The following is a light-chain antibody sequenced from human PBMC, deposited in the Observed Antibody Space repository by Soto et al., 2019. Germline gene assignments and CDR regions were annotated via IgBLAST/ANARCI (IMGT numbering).Light chain of an antibody. CDR1: QSVSSSY. Sequence: EIVLTQSPGTLSLSPGERATLSCRASQSVSSSYLAWYQQKPGQAPRLLIYGESSRATGIPDRFSGSGSGTAFTLTISRLEPEDFAVYYCQQYGSSPPYTFGQGTKLEIK. CDR3: QQYGSSPPYT. CDR2: GES. V-gene: IGKV3-20*01. J-gene: IGKJ2*01.